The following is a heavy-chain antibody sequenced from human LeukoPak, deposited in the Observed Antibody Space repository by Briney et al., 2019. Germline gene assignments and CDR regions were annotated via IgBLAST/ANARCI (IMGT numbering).Heavy chain of an antibody. CDR3: ARGVDYDFWSGTLFDP. V-gene: IGHV4-59*01. CDR1: GGSISSYY. CDR2: IYYSGST. D-gene: IGHD3-3*01. Sequence: SETLSLTCTVSGGSISSYYWSRIRQPPGKGLEWIGYIYYSGSTNYNPSLKSRVTISVDTSKNQFSLNLNSVTAADTAVYYCARGVDYDFWSGTLFDPWGQGTLVSVSS. J-gene: IGHJ5*02.